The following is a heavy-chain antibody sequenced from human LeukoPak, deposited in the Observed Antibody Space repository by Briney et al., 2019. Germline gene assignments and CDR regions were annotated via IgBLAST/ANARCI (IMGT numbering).Heavy chain of an antibody. J-gene: IGHJ4*02. D-gene: IGHD2-2*01. CDR3: AKVASLCTSTSCVRGGFDY. CDR1: RFTFNTYA. V-gene: IGHV3-23*01. Sequence: GGSLRLSCAASRFTFNTYAMSWVRQAPGKGLEWVSAISGSGGSTYYADSVKGRFTISRDNSKNTLYLQMNSLRAEDTAKYYCAKVASLCTSTSCVRGGFDYWGQGTLVTVSS. CDR2: ISGSGGST.